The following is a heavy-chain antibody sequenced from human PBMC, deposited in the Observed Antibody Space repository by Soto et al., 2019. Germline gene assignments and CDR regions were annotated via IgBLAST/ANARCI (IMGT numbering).Heavy chain of an antibody. D-gene: IGHD1-26*01. J-gene: IGHJ6*02. CDR1: GGSISSGGYS. V-gene: IGHV4-30-2*01. Sequence: SETLSLTCAVSGGSISSGGYSWSWIRQPPGKGLEWIGYIYHSGSTYYNPSLKSRVTISVDRSKNQFSLKLSSVTAADTAVYYCARGRPPRWEPTGGHYYYGMDVWGQGTTVTVSS. CDR3: ARGRPPRWEPTGGHYYYGMDV. CDR2: IYHSGST.